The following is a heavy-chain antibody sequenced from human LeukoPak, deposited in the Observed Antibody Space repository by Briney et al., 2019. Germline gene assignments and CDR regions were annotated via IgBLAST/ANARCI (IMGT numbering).Heavy chain of an antibody. V-gene: IGHV3-23*01. CDR2: ISVSGGST. J-gene: IGHJ4*02. D-gene: IGHD3-10*01. CDR3: AKDVRVGEYYGSGTYLDC. CDR1: GFTFSSYA. Sequence: GGSLRLSCAASGFTFSSYAMSWVWQAQGKGLERVWVISVSGGSTYYADSVKGRFTISRDNSKNTLYLQMNSLRAEDTAVYYCAKDVRVGEYYGSGTYLDCWGQGTLVTVSS.